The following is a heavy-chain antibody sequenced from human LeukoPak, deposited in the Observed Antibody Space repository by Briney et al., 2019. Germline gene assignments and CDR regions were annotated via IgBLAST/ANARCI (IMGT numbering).Heavy chain of an antibody. Sequence: PGGSLRLSCAASGFTFSSYSMNWVRQAPGKGLEWVSSISSSSSYIYYADSVKGRFTISRDNAKNSLYLQMNSLRAEDTAVYYCARENAYGDARRDDYWGQGTLVTVSS. D-gene: IGHD4-17*01. V-gene: IGHV3-21*01. CDR1: GFTFSSYS. CDR3: ARENAYGDARRDDY. J-gene: IGHJ4*02. CDR2: ISSSSSYI.